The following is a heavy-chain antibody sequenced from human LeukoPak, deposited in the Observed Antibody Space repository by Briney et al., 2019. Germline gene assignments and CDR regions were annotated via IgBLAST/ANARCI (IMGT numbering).Heavy chain of an antibody. CDR2: ISGSGGNT. J-gene: IGHJ6*02. V-gene: IGHV3-23*01. D-gene: IGHD2-2*01. CDR1: GFTFSSYA. Sequence: GGSLRLSCATSGFTFSSYAMRWVRQAPGKGLEWVSAISGSGGNTYYAVSVKGRFTISRDNSKNTLYLQMNSLRAEDTAVYYCAKGNMYHTMDVWGQGTTVTVSS. CDR3: AKGNMYHTMDV.